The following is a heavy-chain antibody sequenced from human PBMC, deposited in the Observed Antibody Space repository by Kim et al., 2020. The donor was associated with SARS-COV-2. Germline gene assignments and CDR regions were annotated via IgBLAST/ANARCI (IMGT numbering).Heavy chain of an antibody. V-gene: IGHV3-30*18. CDR2: ISYDGSNK. Sequence: GGSLRLSCAASVFTFSSYGMHWVRQAPGKGLEWVAVISYDGSNKYYADSVKGRFTISRDNSKNTLYLQMNSLRAEDTAVYYCAKDASKVDDYVWGSYQDYWGQGTLVTVSS. CDR1: VFTFSSYG. D-gene: IGHD3-16*02. J-gene: IGHJ4*02. CDR3: AKDASKVDDYVWGSYQDY.